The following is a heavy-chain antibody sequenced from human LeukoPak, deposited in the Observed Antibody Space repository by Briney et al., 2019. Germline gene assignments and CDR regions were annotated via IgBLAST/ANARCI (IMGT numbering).Heavy chain of an antibody. V-gene: IGHV3-7*04. CDR3: GRLTRSGDSVY. Sequence: GGSLRLSCAASGFTFSSYWMSWVRQAPGKGLEWVANIKQDGSEKQYVDSVKGRFAISRDNAENSLYLQMNSLKAEDTAVYYCGRLTRSGDSVYWGQGTLVTVSS. CDR1: GFTFSSYW. J-gene: IGHJ4*02. D-gene: IGHD7-27*01. CDR2: IKQDGSEK.